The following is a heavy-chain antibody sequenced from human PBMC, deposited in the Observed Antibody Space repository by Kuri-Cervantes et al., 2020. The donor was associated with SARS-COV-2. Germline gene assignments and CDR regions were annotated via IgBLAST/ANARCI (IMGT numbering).Heavy chain of an antibody. Sequence: SVKVSCKASGCTFSSYAISGVRQAPGQGLEWMGRIIPIFCTANYAQKFQGRVTITADKSTSTAYMALSSLRSEDTAVYYCAGDVTSSSSVVYYYYMDVWGKGTTVTVSS. CDR3: AGDVTSSSSVVYYYYMDV. D-gene: IGHD6-6*01. J-gene: IGHJ6*03. CDR2: IIPIFCTA. V-gene: IGHV1-69*06. CDR1: GCTFSSYA.